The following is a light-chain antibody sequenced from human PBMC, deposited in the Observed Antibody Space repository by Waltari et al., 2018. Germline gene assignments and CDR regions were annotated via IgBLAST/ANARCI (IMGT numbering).Light chain of an antibody. CDR1: QSVSTN. CDR2: GAS. CDR3: QQYNDWPPKYT. V-gene: IGKV3-15*01. Sequence: PATLSVSPGERAPLSCRASQSVSTNLAWYQQKPGQAPRLLIYGASTRATGIPARFSGSGSGTEFTLTISSLQSEDFADYYCQQYNDWPPKYTFGQGTKLGIK. J-gene: IGKJ2*01.